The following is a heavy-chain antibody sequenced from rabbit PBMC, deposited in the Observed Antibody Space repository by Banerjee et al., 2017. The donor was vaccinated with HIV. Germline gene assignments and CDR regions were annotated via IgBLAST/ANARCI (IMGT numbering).Heavy chain of an antibody. J-gene: IGHJ6*01. CDR3: ARDERYGGTSFSGMDL. CDR2: INTSSGNT. Sequence: QEQLEESGGDLVKPEGSLTLTCTASGFSFSGSYWTCWVRQAPGKGLEWIACINTSSGNTVYASWAKGRFTISKTSSTTVTLQMTSLTAADTATYFCARDERYGGTSFSGMDLWGQGTLVTVS. V-gene: IGHV1S45*01. CDR1: GFSFSGSYW. D-gene: IGHD2-1*01.